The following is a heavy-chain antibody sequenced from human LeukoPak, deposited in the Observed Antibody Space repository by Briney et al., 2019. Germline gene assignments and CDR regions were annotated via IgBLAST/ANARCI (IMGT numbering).Heavy chain of an antibody. D-gene: IGHD3-10*01. Sequence: GASVKFSCKASGYTFTGYYMHWVRQAPGQGLEWMGWINPNSGGTNYEQKFQGRVTMTRDTSISTAYMELSRLRSDDTAVYYCARAEPLWFGELFDYWGQGTLVTVSS. CDR2: INPNSGGT. CDR3: ARAEPLWFGELFDY. J-gene: IGHJ4*02. CDR1: GYTFTGYY. V-gene: IGHV1-2*02.